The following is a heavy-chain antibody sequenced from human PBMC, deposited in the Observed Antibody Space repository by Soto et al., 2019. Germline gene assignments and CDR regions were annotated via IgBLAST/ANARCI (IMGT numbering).Heavy chain of an antibody. J-gene: IGHJ6*02. D-gene: IGHD2-8*01. Sequence: ASVKVSCKASGYRFTDYHIHWVRQAPGQGLEWLGRIDPKSGGTSTAQKFQGWVTMTRDRSISTVYMELTRLRSDDTAVYFCARGHSTDCSNGVCSFFYNHEMDVWGQGTTVTVSS. CDR2: IDPKSGGT. V-gene: IGHV1-2*04. CDR1: GYRFTDYH. CDR3: ARGHSTDCSNGVCSFFYNHEMDV.